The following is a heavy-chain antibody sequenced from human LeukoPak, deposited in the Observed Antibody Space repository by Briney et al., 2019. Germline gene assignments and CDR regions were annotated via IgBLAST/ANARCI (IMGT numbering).Heavy chain of an antibody. CDR2: IYYSGST. J-gene: IGHJ4*02. CDR1: GGSISSYY. Sequence: PSETLSLTCTVSGGSISSYYWSWIRQPPGKGLEWIGYIYYSGSTNYNPSLKSRVTISVDTSKNQFSLKLSSVTAADTAVYYCARHVGLAVTANFDYWGQGTLVTVSS. D-gene: IGHD2-21*02. CDR3: ARHVGLAVTANFDY. V-gene: IGHV4-59*08.